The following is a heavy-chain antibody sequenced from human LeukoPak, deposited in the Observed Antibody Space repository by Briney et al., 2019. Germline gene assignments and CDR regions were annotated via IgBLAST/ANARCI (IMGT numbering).Heavy chain of an antibody. D-gene: IGHD6-19*01. V-gene: IGHV3-23*01. J-gene: IGHJ4*02. CDR2: ISYSGDTT. CDR1: GFTFNTYA. Sequence: HPGGSLRLSCAASGFTFNTYAMTWVRQAPGKGLEWVSSISYSGDTTDYADSVKGRLIISRDNSKNTLGLQMNSLRDEDTAIYYCARGTLAGYLLGYWGRGTLVTVSS. CDR3: ARGTLAGYLLGY.